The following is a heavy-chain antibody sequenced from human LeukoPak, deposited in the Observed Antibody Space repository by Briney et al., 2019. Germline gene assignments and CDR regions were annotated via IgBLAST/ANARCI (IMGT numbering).Heavy chain of an antibody. CDR1: GGSFSGYY. J-gene: IGHJ4*02. CDR3: ARDKAAFGY. D-gene: IGHD6-13*01. V-gene: IGHV4-34*01. CDR2: INHSGST. Sequence: SETLSLTCAVYGGSFSGYYWSWIRQPPGKGLEWIGEINHSGSTNYNPSLKSRVTISVDTSKNQFSLKLSSVTAADTAVYYCARDKAAFGYWGQGTLVTVSS.